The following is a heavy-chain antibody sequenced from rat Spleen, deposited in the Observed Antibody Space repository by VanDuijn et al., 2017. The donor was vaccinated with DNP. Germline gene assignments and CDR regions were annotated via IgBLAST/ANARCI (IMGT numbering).Heavy chain of an antibody. CDR2: ISTSGGST. J-gene: IGHJ4*01. CDR1: GFTFSNFP. CDR3: TRGAYDA. V-gene: IGHV5-46*01. Sequence: EVKLVESGGGLVQPGRSLKLSCAASGFTFSNFPMAWVRQAPTEGLEWVATISTSGGSTYYRDSVKGRFSISRDNAKNTLYLQMNSLRSEDTATYYCTRGAYDAWGQGASVTVSS.